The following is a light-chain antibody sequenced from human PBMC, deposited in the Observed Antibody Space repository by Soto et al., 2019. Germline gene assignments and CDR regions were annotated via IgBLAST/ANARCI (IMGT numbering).Light chain of an antibody. CDR3: QTWDTGIVI. CDR1: GGHSSYA. Sequence: QLVLTQSPSASASLGASVKLTCTLTGGHSSYAIAWHQQQPEKGPRYLMKVNSDGSHSKGDGIPDRFSGSSSGAERYLTISSLQSEDEADYYCQTWDTGIVIFGGGTKLTVL. V-gene: IGLV4-69*01. CDR2: VNSDGSH. J-gene: IGLJ2*01.